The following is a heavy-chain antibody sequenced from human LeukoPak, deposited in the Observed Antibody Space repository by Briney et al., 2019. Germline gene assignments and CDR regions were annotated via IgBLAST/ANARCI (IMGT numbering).Heavy chain of an antibody. D-gene: IGHD1-26*01. J-gene: IGHJ4*02. CDR1: GYTFTSYY. CDR2: INPSGGST. V-gene: IGHV1-46*01. Sequence: ASVTVSFKVSGYTFTSYYMHWVRQAPGQGLEWMGIINPSGGSTSYAQKFQGRVTMTRDTSTSTVYMELSSLRSEDTAVYYCARDPVGGSTIFDYWGQGTLVTVSS. CDR3: ARDPVGGSTIFDY.